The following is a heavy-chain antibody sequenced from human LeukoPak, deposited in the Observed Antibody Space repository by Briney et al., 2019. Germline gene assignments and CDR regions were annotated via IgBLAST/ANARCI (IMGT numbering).Heavy chain of an antibody. D-gene: IGHD3-3*01. CDR1: GFTFSSYA. J-gene: IGHJ4*02. V-gene: IGHV3-23*01. Sequence: PGGSLRLSCAASGFTFSSYAMSWVRQAPGKGLEWVSAISGSGGSTYYADSVKGRFTTSRDNSKNTLYLQMNSLRAEDTAVYYCAKGAYYDVWSGYLGGWGQGTLVTVSS. CDR2: ISGSGGST. CDR3: AKGAYYDVWSGYLGG.